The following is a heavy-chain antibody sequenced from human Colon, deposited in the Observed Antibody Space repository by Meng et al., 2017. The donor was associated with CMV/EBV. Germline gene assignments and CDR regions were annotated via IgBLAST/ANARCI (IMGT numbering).Heavy chain of an antibody. V-gene: IGHV3-23*03. CDR2: TYSGDTRT. CDR1: GFILSNFA. CDR3: ARHRGGSLDF. J-gene: IGHJ4*02. Sequence: LTCAASGFILSNFAMSWVRQSPGKGLKWVSVTYSGDTRTYYADSVKGRFTISRDESRNTVYLQMNSLRIEDTAIYYCARHRGGSLDFWGPGTLVTVSS. D-gene: IGHD1-26*01.